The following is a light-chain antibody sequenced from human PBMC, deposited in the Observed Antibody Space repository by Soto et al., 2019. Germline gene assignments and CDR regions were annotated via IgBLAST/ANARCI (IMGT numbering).Light chain of an antibody. CDR1: QVITNY. CDR3: QQYENLPYT. CDR2: DIS. J-gene: IGKJ5*01. Sequence: DIQLTQSASSLSASVGDRVTITCQASQVITNYLNWYQQKPGKAPKLLIYDISTFEIGVPSRFSGSGSGTDFTFTITGLQPEDIATYFCQQYENLPYTFGQGTRLEIK. V-gene: IGKV1-33*01.